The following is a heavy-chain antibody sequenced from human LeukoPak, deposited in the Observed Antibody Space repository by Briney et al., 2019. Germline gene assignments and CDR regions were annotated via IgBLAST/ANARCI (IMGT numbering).Heavy chain of an antibody. V-gene: IGHV4-59*01. CDR1: GGSMTNYY. CDR3: ATLRYSGYVHDY. CDR2: TYYSGNT. Sequence: SETLSLTCTVSGGSMTNYYWTWIRQSPGKGLEWIGHTYYSGNTNYNPSLKSRVTISIDTSKNQFSLKLSSVTAADTAVYYCATLRYSGYVHDYWGQGTLVTVSS. D-gene: IGHD5-12*01. J-gene: IGHJ4*02.